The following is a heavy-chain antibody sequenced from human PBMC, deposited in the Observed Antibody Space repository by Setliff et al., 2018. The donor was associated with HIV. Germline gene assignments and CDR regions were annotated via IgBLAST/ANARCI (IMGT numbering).Heavy chain of an antibody. CDR3: ARVFVDTAVLRVLEYYFDS. Sequence: KSSETLSLTCTVSGGSISSSSYYRGWVRQPPGKGLEWIGSMYYSGSTYYTPSLKSRITISLDTSKNQFSLRMRSVTAADTAVYYCARVFVDTAVLRVLEYYFDSWGRGTLVTVSS. D-gene: IGHD5-18*01. J-gene: IGHJ4*02. CDR1: GGSISSSSYY. CDR2: MYYSGST. V-gene: IGHV4-39*07.